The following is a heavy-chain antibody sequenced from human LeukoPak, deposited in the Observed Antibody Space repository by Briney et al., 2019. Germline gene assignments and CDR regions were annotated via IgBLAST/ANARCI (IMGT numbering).Heavy chain of an antibody. J-gene: IGHJ4*02. CDR1: GYTFIGYY. D-gene: IGHD2-2*01. CDR2: INPSGGST. CDR3: ARDTGYCSSTSCSDY. V-gene: IGHV1-46*01. Sequence: ASVKVSCKASGYTFIGYYMHWVRQAPGQGLEWMGIINPSGGSTSYAQKFQGRVTMTRDMSTSTVYMELSSLRSEDTAVYYCARDTGYCSSTSCSDYWGQGTLVTVSS.